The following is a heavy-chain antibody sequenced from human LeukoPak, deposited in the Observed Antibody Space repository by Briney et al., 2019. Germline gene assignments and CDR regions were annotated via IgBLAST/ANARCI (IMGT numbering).Heavy chain of an antibody. D-gene: IGHD4-17*01. CDR3: AREFGDLSYYYYYMDV. J-gene: IGHJ6*03. CDR2: IRYDGSNK. Sequence: SGGSLRLSCAASGFTFSNYGMHWVRQAPGKGLEWVTFIRYDGSNKYYADSVKGRFTISRDNAKNSLYLQMNSLRAEDTAVYYCAREFGDLSYYYYYMDVWGKGTTVTVSS. V-gene: IGHV3-30*02. CDR1: GFTFSNYG.